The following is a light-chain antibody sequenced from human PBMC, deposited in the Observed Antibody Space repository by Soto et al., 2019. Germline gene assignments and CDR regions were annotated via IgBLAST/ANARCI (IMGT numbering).Light chain of an antibody. V-gene: IGLV2-8*01. CDR3: SSYAGSNNWGV. CDR2: EVN. CDR1: SSDGGGYNF. Sequence: QSALTQPPSASGSPGQSVAISCTGTSSDGGGYNFVSWYQQHPGKAPKLIIYEVNKRPSGVPDRFSGSKSGNTASLTVSGLQAEDEGDYYCSSYAGSNNWGVFGGGTKLTVL. J-gene: IGLJ2*01.